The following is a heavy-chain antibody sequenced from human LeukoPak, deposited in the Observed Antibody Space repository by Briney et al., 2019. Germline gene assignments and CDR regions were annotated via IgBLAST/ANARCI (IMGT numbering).Heavy chain of an antibody. J-gene: IGHJ4*02. CDR1: GFTFSDYY. Sequence: HGGSLRLSCAASGFTFSDYYMSWIRQAPGKGLEWVSYISSSGSTIYYADSVKGRFTISRDNAKNSLYLQMNSLRAEDTAVYYCARASRADFWSGKYWGQGTLVTVSS. D-gene: IGHD3-3*01. V-gene: IGHV3-11*01. CDR3: ARASRADFWSGKY. CDR2: ISSSGSTI.